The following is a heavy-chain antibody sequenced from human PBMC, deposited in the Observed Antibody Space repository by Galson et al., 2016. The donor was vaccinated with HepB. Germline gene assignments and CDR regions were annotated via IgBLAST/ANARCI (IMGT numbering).Heavy chain of an antibody. CDR1: GFTFSSNW. J-gene: IGHJ6*02. V-gene: IGHV3-7*04. D-gene: IGHD2-15*01. Sequence: SPRLSCAASGFTFSSNWMSWVRQAPGTGLEWVANIKHDGCENYYGASVKGRFTISRDNAKNSLYLQMNSLRAEDTAVYYCARRQREEEMGVVVFVPGGFYYGMDVWGQGTTVTVSS. CDR2: IKHDGCEN. CDR3: ARRQREEEMGVVVFVPGGFYYGMDV.